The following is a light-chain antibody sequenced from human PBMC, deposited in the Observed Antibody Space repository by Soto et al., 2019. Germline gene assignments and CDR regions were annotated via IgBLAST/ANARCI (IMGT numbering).Light chain of an antibody. CDR3: QHYNSYSEA. Sequence: IQITQSASTLSGSVGDRVTITCRASQTISSWLAWYQQKPGKAPKLLIYKASTLKSGVPSRFSGSGSGTEFTLTISSLQPDDFATYYCQHYNSYSEAFGQGTRWIS. V-gene: IGKV1-5*03. CDR2: KAS. J-gene: IGKJ1*01. CDR1: QTISSW.